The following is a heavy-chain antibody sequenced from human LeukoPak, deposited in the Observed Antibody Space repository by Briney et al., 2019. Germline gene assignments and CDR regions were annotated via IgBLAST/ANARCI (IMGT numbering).Heavy chain of an antibody. CDR3: ARGYGDYYLDY. D-gene: IGHD4-17*01. CDR1: GGSFSGYY. Sequence: SETLSLTCAVYGGSFSGYYWSWIRQPPGKGLEWIGEINHSGSTNYNPSLKSRVTISVDTSKNQFSLKLSSATAADTAVYYCARGYGDYYLDYWGQGTLVTVSS. V-gene: IGHV4-34*01. CDR2: INHSGST. J-gene: IGHJ4*02.